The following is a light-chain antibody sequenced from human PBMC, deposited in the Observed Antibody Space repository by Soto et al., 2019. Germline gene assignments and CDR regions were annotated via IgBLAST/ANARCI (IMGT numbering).Light chain of an antibody. CDR2: KAS. Sequence: DSQMTQYPSTLSASVGDRVTITCRASQSISSWLAWYQQKPGKAPKLLISKASTLQSGVPPRFSGSGYGTEITLTLSSPQPDDFANYYCQQYERYPMTFGGGTKVEIK. J-gene: IGKJ4*01. CDR3: QQYERYPMT. CDR1: QSISSW. V-gene: IGKV1-5*03.